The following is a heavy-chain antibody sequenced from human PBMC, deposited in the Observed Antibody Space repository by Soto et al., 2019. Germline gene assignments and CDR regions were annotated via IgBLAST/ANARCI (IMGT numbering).Heavy chain of an antibody. Sequence: ASVQASCKASGGTFSSYAISWVRQAPGQGLEWMGGIIPIFGTANYAQKFQGRVTITADESTSTAYMELSSLRSEDTAVYYCASGVEGSGWMANYDYGMDVWG. V-gene: IGHV1-69*13. J-gene: IGHJ6*02. CDR2: IIPIFGTA. D-gene: IGHD6-19*01. CDR3: ASGVEGSGWMANYDYGMDV. CDR1: GGTFSSYA.